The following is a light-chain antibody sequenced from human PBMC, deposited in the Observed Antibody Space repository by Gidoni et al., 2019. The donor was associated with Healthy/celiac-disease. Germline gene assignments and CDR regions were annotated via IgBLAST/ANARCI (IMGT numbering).Light chain of an antibody. J-gene: IGKJ5*01. CDR2: KVS. CDR3: MQGTHLIT. Sequence: VVMTQSPLSLPVTLGQPASISCRSSQSLLYSDGNTYLNWFQQRPGQSPRRLIYKVSNRDSGVPDRFSGSGSGTDFTLKISRVEAEDVGVYYCMQGTHLITFGQGTRLEIK. CDR1: QSLLYSDGNTY. V-gene: IGKV2-30*01.